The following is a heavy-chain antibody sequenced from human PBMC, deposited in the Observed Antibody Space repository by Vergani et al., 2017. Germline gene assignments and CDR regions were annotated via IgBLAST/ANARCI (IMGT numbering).Heavy chain of an antibody. Sequence: QVQLVQSGAEVKKPGASVKVYCKASGYTFSDHHLHWVRQAPGQGRKWVGWSNINSGATKVAQKFQGRITMGTDTSISTGYMELSSLRSDDTAVYYCARLASVVVPAARPLDLWGQGTLVTVSS. J-gene: IGHJ4*02. V-gene: IGHV1-2*02. CDR1: GYTFSDHH. CDR2: SNINSGAT. D-gene: IGHD2-21*02. CDR3: ARLASVVVPAARPLDL.